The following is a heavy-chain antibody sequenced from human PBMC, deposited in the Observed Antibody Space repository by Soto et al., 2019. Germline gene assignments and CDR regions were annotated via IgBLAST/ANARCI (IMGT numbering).Heavy chain of an antibody. Sequence: PSETLSLTCNVSGGAIRIYYWSWMRQPAGKALEWIGRIYTSGTTNYNPSLKSRATILVDTSKNQFSLKLSSVTAEDTAVYYCAREGATGFGMDVWGQGTRVTVSS. CDR3: AREGATGFGMDV. J-gene: IGHJ6*02. D-gene: IGHD1-26*01. CDR1: GGAIRIYY. V-gene: IGHV4-4*07. CDR2: IYTSGTT.